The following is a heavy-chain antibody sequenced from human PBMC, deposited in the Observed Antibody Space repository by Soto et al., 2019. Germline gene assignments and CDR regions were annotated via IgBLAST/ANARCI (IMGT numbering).Heavy chain of an antibody. CDR1: GFTFRDYE. Sequence: GSLRLSCAASGFTFRDYEMNWVRQAPGKALEWISYISDSGRSSDYAASVRGRFTISRDNANNSLHLHMSSLRVEDTAIYYCARLPSSSLYGNWFDPWGQGALVTVSS. CDR3: ARLPSSSLYGNWFDP. CDR2: ISDSGRSS. J-gene: IGHJ5*02. D-gene: IGHD6-6*01. V-gene: IGHV3-48*03.